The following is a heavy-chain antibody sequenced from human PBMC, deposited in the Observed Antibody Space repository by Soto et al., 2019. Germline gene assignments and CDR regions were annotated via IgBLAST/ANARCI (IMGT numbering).Heavy chain of an antibody. Sequence: GEYLKISCKGSGYSFTSYWISWVRQMPGKGLEWMGRIDPSDSYTNYSPSFQGHVTISADKSISTAYLQWSSLKASDTAMYYCAASRAAAGMEFYYYYGMDVWGQGTTVTVSS. CDR1: GYSFTSYW. CDR2: IDPSDSYT. V-gene: IGHV5-10-1*01. CDR3: AASRAAAGMEFYYYYGMDV. D-gene: IGHD6-13*01. J-gene: IGHJ6*02.